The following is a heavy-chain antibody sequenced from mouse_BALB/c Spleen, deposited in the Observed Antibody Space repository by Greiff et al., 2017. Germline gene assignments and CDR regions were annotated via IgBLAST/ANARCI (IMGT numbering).Heavy chain of an antibody. CDR2: IYPGNSDT. D-gene: IGHD2-14*01. J-gene: IGHJ1*01. CDR1: GYTFTSYW. CDR3: TKVYYRYGYWYFDV. V-gene: IGHV1-5*01. Sequence: VQLQQSGTVLARPGASVKMSCKASGYTFTSYWMHWVKQRPGQGLEWIGAIYPGNSDTSYNQKFKGKAKLTAVTSTSTAYMELSSLTNEDSAVYYCTKVYYRYGYWYFDVWGAGTTVTVSS.